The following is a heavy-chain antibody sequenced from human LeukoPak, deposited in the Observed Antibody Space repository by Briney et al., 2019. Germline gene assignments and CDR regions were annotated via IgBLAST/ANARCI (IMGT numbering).Heavy chain of an antibody. D-gene: IGHD2-8*01. Sequence: NPSQTLSLTCAVSGGSISSGGYSWSWIRQPPGKGLEWIGYIYHSGSTYYNPSLKSRVTISVDRSKNQFSLKLSSVTAADTAVYYCVRHLEDIALIGYFDLWGRGTLVTVSS. CDR1: GGSISSGGYS. J-gene: IGHJ2*01. CDR3: VRHLEDIALIGYFDL. CDR2: IYHSGST. V-gene: IGHV4-30-2*01.